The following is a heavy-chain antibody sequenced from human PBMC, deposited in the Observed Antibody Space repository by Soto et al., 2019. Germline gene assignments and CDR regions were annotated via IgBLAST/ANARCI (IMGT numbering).Heavy chain of an antibody. Sequence: EVQLVEFGGGLVQPGGSLRLSCAASGFTFSSHWMSWVRQAPGRGLEWVANIKYDGGETNYVDSVKGRFTISRDNAKNSLDLQMSSLRDDDTAVYYCTGGGYSYGYFGSYWGQGTLVTVSS. CDR1: GFTFSSHW. J-gene: IGHJ4*02. D-gene: IGHD5-18*01. V-gene: IGHV3-7*01. CDR3: TGGGYSYGYFGSY. CDR2: IKYDGGET.